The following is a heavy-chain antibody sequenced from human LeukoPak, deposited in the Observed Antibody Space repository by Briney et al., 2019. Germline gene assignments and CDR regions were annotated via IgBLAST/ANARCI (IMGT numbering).Heavy chain of an antibody. CDR2: ISGSGGST. V-gene: IGHV3-23*01. CDR1: GFTFSSYA. CDR3: AKAHYVWGSYRNSYYFDY. Sequence: PGGSLRLSCAASGFTFSSYAMSWVRQAPGKGLEWVSAISGSGGSTYYADSVKGRFTISRDNSKNTLYLQMNSLRAEDTAVYYCAKAHYVWGSYRNSYYFDYWGQGTLVTVSS. D-gene: IGHD3-16*02. J-gene: IGHJ4*02.